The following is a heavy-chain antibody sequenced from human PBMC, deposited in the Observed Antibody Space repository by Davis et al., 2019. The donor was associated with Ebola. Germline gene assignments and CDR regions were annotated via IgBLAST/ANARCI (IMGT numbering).Heavy chain of an antibody. D-gene: IGHD6-13*01. J-gene: IGHJ5*02. V-gene: IGHV4-59*08. CDR2: IYYSGST. CDR1: GGSISSYY. CDR3: ARQGIWGSSWFTHNNWFDP. Sequence: SETLSLTCTVSGGSISSYYWSWIRQPPGKGLEWIGYIYYSGSTNYNPSLKSRVTISVDTSKNQFSLKPSSVTAADTAVYYCARQGIWGSSWFTHNNWFDPWCQGTLVTVSS.